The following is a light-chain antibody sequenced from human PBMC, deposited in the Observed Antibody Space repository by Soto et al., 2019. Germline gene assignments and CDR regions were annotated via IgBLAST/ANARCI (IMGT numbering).Light chain of an antibody. CDR2: DVS. CDR1: SSDVGGYNY. CDR3: SSYTSSSILYV. V-gene: IGLV2-14*01. Sequence: SLLTQPVSVSGSPGQSITISCTGTSSDVGGYNYVSWYQQHPGKAPKLMIYDVSNRPSGVSNRFSGSKSGNTASLTISGLQAEDEADYYCSSYTSSSILYVFGTGTKVTVL. J-gene: IGLJ1*01.